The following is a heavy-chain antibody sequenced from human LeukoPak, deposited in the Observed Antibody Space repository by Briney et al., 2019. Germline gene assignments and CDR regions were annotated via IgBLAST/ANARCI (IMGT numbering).Heavy chain of an antibody. CDR3: ARWSYGSGIY. CDR1: GYSISSGYY. Sequence: SSETLSLTCTVSGYSISSGYYWGWVRQPPGKGLEWIGSIYHSGSTYYNPSLKSRVTISVDTSKNQFSLKLSSVTAADTAVYYCARWSYGSGIYWGQGTLVTVPS. CDR2: IYHSGST. V-gene: IGHV4-38-2*02. J-gene: IGHJ4*02. D-gene: IGHD3-10*01.